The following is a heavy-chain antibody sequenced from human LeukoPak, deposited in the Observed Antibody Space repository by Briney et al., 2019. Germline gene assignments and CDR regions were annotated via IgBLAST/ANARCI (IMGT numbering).Heavy chain of an antibody. Sequence: GGSLRLSCAASGFTLSNFGMDWGRQAPGKGLEWVAFVRPNGSSNYYADSVKVRFTISRDISKNTLYLQMNSPRAEDTAFYYCAKDHAGTWGLENWGQGTLVTVSS. CDR3: AKDHAGTWGLEN. J-gene: IGHJ4*02. V-gene: IGHV3-30*02. CDR2: VRPNGSSN. D-gene: IGHD3-10*01. CDR1: GFTLSNFG.